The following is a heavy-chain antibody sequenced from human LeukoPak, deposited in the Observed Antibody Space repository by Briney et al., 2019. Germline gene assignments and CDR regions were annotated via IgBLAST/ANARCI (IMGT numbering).Heavy chain of an antibody. J-gene: IGHJ4*02. CDR1: GGSISSYY. D-gene: IGHD3-9*01. V-gene: IGHV4-59*08. Sequence: PSETLSLTCTVSGGSISSYYWSWLRQPPGKGLEWIGYIYYTGSTNYNPSLKSRVTISVDTSKNQFSLKLSSVTAADTAVYYCARSDRYFDWLFDYWGQGTLVTVSS. CDR2: IYYTGST. CDR3: ARSDRYFDWLFDY.